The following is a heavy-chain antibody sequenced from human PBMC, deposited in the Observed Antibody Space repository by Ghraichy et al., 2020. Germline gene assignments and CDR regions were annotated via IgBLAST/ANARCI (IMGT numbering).Heavy chain of an antibody. D-gene: IGHD1-14*01. Sequence: SETLSLTCTVSGGSVSSGSYYWSWIRQPPGKGLEWIGYIYYSGSTNYNPSLKSRVTISVDTSKNQFSLKLSSVTAADTAVYYCARAPIRLGLTIFDYWGQGTLVTVSS. CDR3: ARAPIRLGLTIFDY. CDR2: IYYSGST. V-gene: IGHV4-61*01. J-gene: IGHJ4*02. CDR1: GGSVSSGSYY.